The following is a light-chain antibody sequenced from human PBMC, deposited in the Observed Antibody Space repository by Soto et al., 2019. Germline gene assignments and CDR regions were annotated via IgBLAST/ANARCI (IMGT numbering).Light chain of an antibody. CDR3: AAWDDSLNGYV. Sequence: QSVLTQPPSASGTPGQRVTISCSGSSSNIGSNSVNWYQQLPGTAPKLLIYSNDRRPSGVPDRFSGSKSGTSASLAISGLQSEAEADYYCAAWDDSLNGYVFGTGTKLTVL. CDR2: SND. J-gene: IGLJ1*01. V-gene: IGLV1-44*01. CDR1: SSNIGSNS.